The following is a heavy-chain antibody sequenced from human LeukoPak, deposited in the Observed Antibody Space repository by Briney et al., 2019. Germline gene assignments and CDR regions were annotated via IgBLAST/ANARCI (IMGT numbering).Heavy chain of an antibody. V-gene: IGHV4-59*01. CDR1: GGSISSYY. CDR3: ARSIAVAGTDNWFDP. D-gene: IGHD6-19*01. Sequence: SETLSLTCTVSGGSISSYYWSWIRQPPGKGLEWLGYIYYSGSTNYNPSLKSRVTISVDTSKNQFSLKLSSVTAADTAVYYCARSIAVAGTDNWFDPWGQGTLVTVSS. J-gene: IGHJ5*02. CDR2: IYYSGST.